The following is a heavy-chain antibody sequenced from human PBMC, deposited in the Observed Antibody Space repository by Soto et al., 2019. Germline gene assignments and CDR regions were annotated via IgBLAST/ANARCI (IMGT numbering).Heavy chain of an antibody. Sequence: SETLSLTCTVSGGSISSGGYYWSWIRQHPGKGLEWIGYIYYSGSTYYNPSLKSRVTISVDTSKNQFSPKLSSVTAADTAVYYCARVRYFDWPNLEPPPRQYYFDYWGQGTLVTVSS. CDR2: IYYSGST. CDR3: ARVRYFDWPNLEPPPRQYYFDY. D-gene: IGHD3-9*01. V-gene: IGHV4-31*03. J-gene: IGHJ4*02. CDR1: GGSISSGGYY.